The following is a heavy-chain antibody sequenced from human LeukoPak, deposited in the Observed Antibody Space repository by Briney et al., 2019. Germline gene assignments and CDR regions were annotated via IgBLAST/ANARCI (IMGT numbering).Heavy chain of an antibody. Sequence: PSETLSLTCTVSIGSLNSYFWTWVRQPAGKGLEWIGYIYYSGSTNYNPSLKSRVTISVDTSKNQFSLKLSSVTAADTAVYYCARELREGGSYSYFDYWGQGTLVTVSS. CDR1: IGSLNSYF. J-gene: IGHJ4*02. D-gene: IGHD1-26*01. V-gene: IGHV4-59*01. CDR2: IYYSGST. CDR3: ARELREGGSYSYFDY.